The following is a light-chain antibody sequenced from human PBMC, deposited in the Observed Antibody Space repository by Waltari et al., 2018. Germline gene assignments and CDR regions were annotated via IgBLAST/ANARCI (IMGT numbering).Light chain of an antibody. V-gene: IGKV1-16*01. CDR1: QDISNF. CDR2: DAS. Sequence: DIQMTQSPSSVSASTGDRVTITCRASQDISNFLVWFRQKPGKAPKSLIYDASTLQSGVPSRFSGSGSGTDFTLTINNLHPEDFATYYCQQYNNYPFTFGQGTRLEMK. J-gene: IGKJ5*01. CDR3: QQYNNYPFT.